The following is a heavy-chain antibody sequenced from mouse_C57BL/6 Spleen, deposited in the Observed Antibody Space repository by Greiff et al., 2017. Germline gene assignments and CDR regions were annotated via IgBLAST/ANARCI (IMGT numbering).Heavy chain of an antibody. CDR3: AKSGYRNAYFDY. D-gene: IGHD2-5*01. Sequence: QVHVKQPGAELVKPGASVKMSCKASGYTFSSYWMHWVKQRPGRGLEWIGQIDPNSGGTKYNEKFKSKATLTVDKSSSTAYMQLSSLTSEVTAVYYCAKSGYRNAYFDYWGQGTTLTVSS. CDR2: IDPNSGGT. CDR1: GYTFSSYW. V-gene: IGHV1-72*01. J-gene: IGHJ2*01.